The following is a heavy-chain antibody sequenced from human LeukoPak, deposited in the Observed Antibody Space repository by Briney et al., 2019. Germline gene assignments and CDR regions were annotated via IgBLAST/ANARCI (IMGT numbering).Heavy chain of an antibody. CDR1: GFIFSSYA. Sequence: GGSLRLSCAASGFIFSSYAMHWVRQAPGKGLEWVAVISYDGSNKYYADSVKGRFTISRDNSKNTLYLQMNSLRAEDTAVYYCASLEMATTWGQGTLVTVSS. D-gene: IGHD5-24*01. CDR3: ASLEMATT. V-gene: IGHV3-30-3*01. CDR2: ISYDGSNK. J-gene: IGHJ4*02.